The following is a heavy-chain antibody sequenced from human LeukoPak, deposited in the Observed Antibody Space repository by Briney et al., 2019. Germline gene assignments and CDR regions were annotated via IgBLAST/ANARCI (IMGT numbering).Heavy chain of an antibody. Sequence: ASVKVSCKASGYTFTGYYMHWVRQAPGQGLEWMGWMNPDSGGTNYAQKFQGRVTMTRDTSISTAYMELSSLRSDDTAMYYRARAPASSPFDYWGQGTLVTVSS. D-gene: IGHD3-10*01. J-gene: IGHJ4*02. V-gene: IGHV1-2*02. CDR1: GYTFTGYY. CDR2: MNPDSGGT. CDR3: ARAPASSPFDY.